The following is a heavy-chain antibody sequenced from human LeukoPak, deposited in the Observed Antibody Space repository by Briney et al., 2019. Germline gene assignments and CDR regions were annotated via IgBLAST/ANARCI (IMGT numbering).Heavy chain of an antibody. D-gene: IGHD6-13*01. CDR2: IYNDGRT. J-gene: IGHJ4*02. CDR1: GFTVTNY. Sequence: GGSLRLSCAASGFTVTNYMIWVRQPPGKGLEWVSSIYNDGRTYYTESVKGRFTISRDNSKNTVYLQMNSLRAEDTAVYYCARGVRGSSWVSFDYWGQGTLVTVSS. V-gene: IGHV3-66*01. CDR3: ARGVRGSSWVSFDY.